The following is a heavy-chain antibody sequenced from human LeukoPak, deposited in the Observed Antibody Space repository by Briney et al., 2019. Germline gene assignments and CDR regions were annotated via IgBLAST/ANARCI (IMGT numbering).Heavy chain of an antibody. V-gene: IGHV1-2*02. CDR1: GYTFTGYY. CDR2: INPNSGGT. Sequence: ASVKVSCKASGYTFTGYYMHWVRQAPGQGLEWMGWINPNSGGTNYAQKFQGRVTMTRDTSISTAYMELSRLRSDDTAVYYCARGPLTAVNYYYYGMDVWGHGTTVTVSS. D-gene: IGHD5-18*01. CDR3: ARGPLTAVNYYYYGMDV. J-gene: IGHJ6*02.